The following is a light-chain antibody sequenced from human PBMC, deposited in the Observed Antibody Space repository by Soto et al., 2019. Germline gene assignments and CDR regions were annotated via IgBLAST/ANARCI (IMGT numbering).Light chain of an antibody. CDR3: QQRTNWPPKVT. Sequence: EIVLTQSPATLSLSPGERATLSCRASQSVNSYLAWYQQKPGQAPRLLIYDASNRATGIPARFSGSGSGPDFTLTISSLEPEDFAVYYCQQRTNWPPKVTFGGGTKVEIK. CDR2: DAS. V-gene: IGKV3-11*01. J-gene: IGKJ4*01. CDR1: QSVNSY.